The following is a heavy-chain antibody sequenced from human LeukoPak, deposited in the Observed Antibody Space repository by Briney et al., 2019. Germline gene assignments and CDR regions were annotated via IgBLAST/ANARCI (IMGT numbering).Heavy chain of an antibody. V-gene: IGHV1-18*01. CDR2: ISAYNGNT. CDR3: ARDRVGATGGWFDP. Sequence: ASVTVSFTSSVYTFTIYGISWVRQAPGQGLEWMGWISAYNGNTNYAQKLQGRVTMTTDTSTSTAYMELRSLRSDDTAVYYCARDRVGATGGWFDPWGQGTLVTVSS. CDR1: VYTFTIYG. D-gene: IGHD1-26*01. J-gene: IGHJ5*02.